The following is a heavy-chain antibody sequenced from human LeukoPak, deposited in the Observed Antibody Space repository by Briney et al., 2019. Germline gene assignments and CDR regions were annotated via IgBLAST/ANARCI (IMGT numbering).Heavy chain of an antibody. Sequence: SETLSLTCTVSGGPISSHYWSWIRQPPGKGLEWIGYIYYSGSTNYNPSLKSRVTISVDTSKNQFSLKLSSVTAADTAVYYCARDRGTGYMDVWGKGTTVTVSS. V-gene: IGHV4-59*11. CDR2: IYYSGST. J-gene: IGHJ6*03. CDR3: ARDRGTGYMDV. D-gene: IGHD3-10*01. CDR1: GGPISSHY.